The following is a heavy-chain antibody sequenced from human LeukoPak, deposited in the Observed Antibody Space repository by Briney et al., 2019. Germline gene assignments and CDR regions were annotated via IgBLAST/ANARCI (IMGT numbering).Heavy chain of an antibody. Sequence: ASVTVSFKASRYTFTSYYMHWVRQAAGQGLEWMGIINPSGGSTSYAQKFQGRVTITKDTSPSTVYMALSSLRSEDTAVYYCAREGDYYDSSGYFIDWGQGTLVTVPS. V-gene: IGHV1-46*01. D-gene: IGHD3-22*01. CDR1: RYTFTSYY. CDR3: AREGDYYDSSGYFID. J-gene: IGHJ4*02. CDR2: INPSGGST.